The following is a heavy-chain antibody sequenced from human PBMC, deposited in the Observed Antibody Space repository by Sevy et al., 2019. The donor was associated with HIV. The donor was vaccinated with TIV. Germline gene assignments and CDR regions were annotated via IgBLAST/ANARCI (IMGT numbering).Heavy chain of an antibody. CDR1: GFTFSSYG. CDR2: ISYDGSNK. CDR3: AKAVVSIAAAGLNWFDP. J-gene: IGHJ5*02. V-gene: IGHV3-30*18. Sequence: GGSLRLSCAASGFTFSSYGMHWVRQAPGKGLEWVAVISYDGSNKYYADSVKGRFTISRDNSKNTLYLQMNSLRAEDTAVYYSAKAVVSIAAAGLNWFDPWGQGTLVTVSS. D-gene: IGHD6-13*01.